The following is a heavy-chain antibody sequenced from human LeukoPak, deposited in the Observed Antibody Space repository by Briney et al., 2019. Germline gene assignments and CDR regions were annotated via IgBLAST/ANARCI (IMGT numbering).Heavy chain of an antibody. V-gene: IGHV1-69*13. J-gene: IGHJ5*02. Sequence: ASVKVSCKASGGTFSSYAISWVRQAPGQGLEWMGGIIPIFGTANYAQKFQGRVTITADESTSTAYMELSSLRSEDTAVYYCARGGGITGTTGSWFDPWGQGTLVTVSS. CDR1: GGTFSSYA. CDR3: ARGGGITGTTGSWFDP. D-gene: IGHD1-7*01. CDR2: IIPIFGTA.